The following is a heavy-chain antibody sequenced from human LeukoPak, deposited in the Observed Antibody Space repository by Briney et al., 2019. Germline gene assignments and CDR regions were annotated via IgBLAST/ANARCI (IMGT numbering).Heavy chain of an antibody. CDR3: ARSPRRPHFYSSGSYYYYFDY. CDR2: IYASGST. D-gene: IGHD3-10*01. J-gene: IGHJ4*02. CDR1: GGSISSYY. Sequence: SETLSLTCTVSGGSISSYYWSWIRQPVGKGLEWIGRIYASGSTNYNPSLKSRVTMSVDTSKNQFFLKLSSVTAADTAVYYCARSPRRPHFYSSGSYYYYFDYWGQGTLVTVSS. V-gene: IGHV4-4*07.